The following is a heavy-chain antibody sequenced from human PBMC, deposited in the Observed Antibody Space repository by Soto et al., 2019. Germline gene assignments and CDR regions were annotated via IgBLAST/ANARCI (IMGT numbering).Heavy chain of an antibody. V-gene: IGHV3-21*01. D-gene: IGHD2-2*02. J-gene: IGHJ4*02. CDR1: GFTFSSYS. CDR3: ARVYGSLEGYCSTSCYISH. CDR2: ISSSSSYI. Sequence: VQLVESGGGLVQPGGSLRLSCAASGFTFSSYSMNWVRQAPGKGLEWVSSISSSSSYIYYADSVKGRFTISRDNAKNSLYLQMNSLRAEDTAVYYCARVYGSLEGYCSTSCYISHWGQGTLVTVSS.